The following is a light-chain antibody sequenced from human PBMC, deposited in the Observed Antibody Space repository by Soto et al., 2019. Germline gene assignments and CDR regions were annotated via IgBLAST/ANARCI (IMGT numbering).Light chain of an antibody. CDR3: CLYIGATTYV. J-gene: IGLJ1*01. Sequence: QSVPAQPASVSGSPGPSITISRTGTSGFVGGFSLVSWYQQHPEKASKVVISEGHRRPSGVPDRFSGSTSVNSASLTISGLHADAEADYYCCLYIGATTYVVGTGTKVTVL. CDR2: EGH. V-gene: IGLV2-23*01. CDR1: SGFVGGFSL.